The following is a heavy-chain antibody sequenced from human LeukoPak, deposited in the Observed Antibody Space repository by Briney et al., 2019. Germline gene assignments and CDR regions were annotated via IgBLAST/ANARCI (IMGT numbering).Heavy chain of an antibody. D-gene: IGHD2-2*01. CDR3: ARDRYCTTTRCSDY. Sequence: PGGSLRLSCAASGFSFSDSWMYWVRQTPGRGLVWVSRMNTDGSTTDYEDSVKGRFTISRDNAKNTLYLEMNSLRAEDTAVYYCARDRYCTTTRCSDYWGQGTLVTVSS. J-gene: IGHJ4*02. V-gene: IGHV3-74*01. CDR2: MNTDGSTT. CDR1: GFSFSDSW.